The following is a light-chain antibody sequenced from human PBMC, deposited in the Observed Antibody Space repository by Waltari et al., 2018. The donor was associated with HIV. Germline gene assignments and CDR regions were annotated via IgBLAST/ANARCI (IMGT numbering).Light chain of an antibody. CDR2: GGE. V-gene: IGLV1-40*01. J-gene: IGLJ3*02. CDR3: QSYDSSLSDWV. CDR1: TPNIGAGYD. Sequence: QSVLTQPPSVSGAPGQRVTISCTGSTPNIGAGYDAHWYQQLPGAAPKLLIDGGELRASGVPDRFAGSRCGSAASLAITGLQAEDEADYYCQSYDSSLSDWVFGGGTKLTVL.